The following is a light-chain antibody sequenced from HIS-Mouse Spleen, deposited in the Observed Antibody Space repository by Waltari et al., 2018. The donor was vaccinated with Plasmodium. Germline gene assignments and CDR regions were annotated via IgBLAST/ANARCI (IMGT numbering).Light chain of an antibody. Sequence: SYELTQPPSVSVSPGQTARITCSGDALPKKYAYWDQQKSGQAPVLVISEDSKRPSGIPERFSGSSSGTMATLTISGVQVEDEADYYCYSTDSSGNHRVFGGGTKLTVL. J-gene: IGLJ3*02. CDR2: EDS. CDR1: ALPKKY. CDR3: YSTDSSGNHRV. V-gene: IGLV3-10*01.